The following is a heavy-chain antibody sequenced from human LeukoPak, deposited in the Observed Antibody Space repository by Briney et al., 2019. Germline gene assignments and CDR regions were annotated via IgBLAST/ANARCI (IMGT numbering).Heavy chain of an antibody. CDR1: GGSISSSNYY. CDR2: IYYSGST. V-gene: IGHV4-39*07. J-gene: IGHJ4*02. CDR3: ARDCSGGSCYQRRYYDSSAKGIDY. Sequence: SETLSLTCTVSGGSISSSNYYWGWIRQPPGKGLEWIGSIYYSGSTYYNPSLKSRVTISVDTSKNQFSLKLSSVTAADTAVYYCARDCSGGSCYQRRYYDSSAKGIDYWGQGTLVTVSS. D-gene: IGHD2-15*01.